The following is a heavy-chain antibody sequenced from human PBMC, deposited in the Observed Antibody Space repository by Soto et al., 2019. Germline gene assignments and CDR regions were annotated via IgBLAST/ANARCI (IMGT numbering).Heavy chain of an antibody. CDR3: ARGDHGTRRFYFDT. CDR2: IFYNGGT. Sequence: PAETLSLTCTVSGGSVNSGGYYWSWIRQPPGKGLEWIGFIFYNGGTSYNPSLGSRVTISADTSKTLFSLNLNFVTAADTAVYYCARGDHGTRRFYFDTWGQGTLVTVSS. V-gene: IGHV4-61*03. J-gene: IGHJ4*02. CDR1: GGSVNSGGYY. D-gene: IGHD2-2*01.